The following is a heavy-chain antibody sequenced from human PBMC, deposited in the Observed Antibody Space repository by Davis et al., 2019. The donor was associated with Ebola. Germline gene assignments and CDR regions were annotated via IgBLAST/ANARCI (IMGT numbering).Heavy chain of an antibody. V-gene: IGHV1-69*02. J-gene: IGHJ4*02. CDR1: GYTFTTYP. CDR3: ARLGDDSSGYYYSEGGFFDY. D-gene: IGHD3-22*01. CDR2: IIPILGIA. Sequence: AASVKVSCKASGYTFTTYPIHWVRQAPGQGLEWMGRIIPILGIANYAQKFQGRVTITADKSTSTAYMELSSLRSEDTAVYYCARLGDDSSGYYYSEGGFFDYWGQGTLVTVSS.